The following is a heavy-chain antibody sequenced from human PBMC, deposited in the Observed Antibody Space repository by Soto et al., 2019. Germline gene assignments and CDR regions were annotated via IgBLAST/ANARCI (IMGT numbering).Heavy chain of an antibody. D-gene: IGHD2-8*01. V-gene: IGHV3-23*01. Sequence: PGGSLRLSCAASGFTFSSYAMSWVRQAPGKGLEWVSAISGSGGSTYYADSVKGRFTISRDNSKNTLYLQMNSLRAEDTAVYYCARDIVLMVYAIPPGFRGMDVWGQGTTVTVSS. J-gene: IGHJ6*02. CDR1: GFTFSSYA. CDR3: ARDIVLMVYAIPPGFRGMDV. CDR2: ISGSGGST.